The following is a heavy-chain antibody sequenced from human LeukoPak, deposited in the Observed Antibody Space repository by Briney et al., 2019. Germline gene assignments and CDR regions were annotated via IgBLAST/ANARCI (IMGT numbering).Heavy chain of an antibody. CDR1: GYTFTSYG. D-gene: IGHD6-13*01. V-gene: IGHV1-18*01. CDR3: ARVWGSSWLYYGDY. CDR2: ISAYNGNT. Sequence: GASVKVSCKASGYTFTSYGISWARQAPGQGLEWMGWISAYNGNTNYAQKLQGRVTMTTDTSTSTAYMELRSLRSDDTAVYYCARVWGSSWLYYGDYWGQGTLVTVSS. J-gene: IGHJ4*02.